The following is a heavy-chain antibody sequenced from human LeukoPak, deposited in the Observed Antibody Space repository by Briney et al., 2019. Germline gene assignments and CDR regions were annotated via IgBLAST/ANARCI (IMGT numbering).Heavy chain of an antibody. CDR2: ISWAGGST. CDR1: GFTFDAYA. V-gene: IGHV3-43D*03. Sequence: GGSLRLSCAASGFTFDAYAMHWVRQAPGKGLEWVSLISWAGGSTYDADSVKGRFTISRDNSKNSLYLQMNSLRAEDTALYYCAKDSVRRYTPRNLYYYYMDVWGKGTTVTVSS. CDR3: AKDSVRRYTPRNLYYYYMDV. J-gene: IGHJ6*03. D-gene: IGHD1-14*01.